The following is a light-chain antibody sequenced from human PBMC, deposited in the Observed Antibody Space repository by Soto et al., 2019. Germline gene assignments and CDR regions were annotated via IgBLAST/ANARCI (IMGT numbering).Light chain of an antibody. Sequence: EIVLTQSPGTLSLSPGERATLSCRASQRVSSSYLAWYQQKPGQAPRLLIYGASTRATGIPDRFSGSGSGTDFTLTISRLELEDFAVYFCQRYGSSPPFTFGQGTKVDI. J-gene: IGKJ2*01. CDR1: QRVSSSY. CDR2: GAS. V-gene: IGKV3-20*01. CDR3: QRYGSSPPFT.